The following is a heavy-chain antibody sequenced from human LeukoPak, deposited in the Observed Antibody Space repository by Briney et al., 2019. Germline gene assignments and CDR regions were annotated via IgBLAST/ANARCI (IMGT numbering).Heavy chain of an antibody. V-gene: IGHV3-21*01. D-gene: IGHD1-26*01. Sequence: GESLKISCAASGFTFSNYGMNWVRQAPGKGLEWVSFTDTSGRYVYYGDSVKGRFTISRDNAKNSLYLQMNSLRAEDTALYYCARYSESYHAIDYWGQGTLVTVSS. J-gene: IGHJ4*02. CDR2: TDTSGRYV. CDR3: ARYSESYHAIDY. CDR1: GFTFSNYG.